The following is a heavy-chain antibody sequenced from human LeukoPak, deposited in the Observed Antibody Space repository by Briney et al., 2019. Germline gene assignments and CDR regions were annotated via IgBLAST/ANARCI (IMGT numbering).Heavy chain of an antibody. J-gene: IGHJ3*02. CDR1: GYTFTSYY. V-gene: IGHV1-46*01. Sequence: ASVKVSCKASGYTFTSYYMHWVRQAPGQGLEWMGIINPSGGSTSYAQKFQGRVTVTRDTSTSTVYMELSSLRSEDTAVYYCARDPYYGDLQNAFDIWGQGTMVTVSS. D-gene: IGHD4-17*01. CDR2: INPSGGST. CDR3: ARDPYYGDLQNAFDI.